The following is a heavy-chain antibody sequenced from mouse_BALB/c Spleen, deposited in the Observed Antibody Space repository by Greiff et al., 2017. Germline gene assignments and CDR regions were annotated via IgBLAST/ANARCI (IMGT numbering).Heavy chain of an antibody. CDR1: GFTFSSFG. CDR2: ISSGSSTI. D-gene: IGHD1-2*01. Sequence: EVHLVESGGGLVQPGGSRKLSCAASGFTFSSFGMHWVRQAPEKGLEWVAYISSGSSTIYYADTVKGRFTISRDNPKNTLFLQMTSLRSEDTAMYYCARSSLPYYAMDYWGQGTSVTVSS. CDR3: ARSSLPYYAMDY. J-gene: IGHJ4*01. V-gene: IGHV5-17*02.